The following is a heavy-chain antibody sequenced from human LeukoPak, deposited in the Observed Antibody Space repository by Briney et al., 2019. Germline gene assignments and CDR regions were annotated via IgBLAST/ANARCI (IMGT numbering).Heavy chain of an antibody. J-gene: IGHJ3*02. CDR1: GGSFSGYY. CDR3: ARFSWGNGSGYAFDI. CDR2: INHSGST. V-gene: IGHV4-34*01. D-gene: IGHD3-10*01. Sequence: SETLSLTCAVYGGSFSGYYWSWIRQPPGKGLEWIGEINHSGSTNYNPSLKSRVTISVDTSKNQFSLKLSSVTAADTAVYYCARFSWGNGSGYAFDIWGQGTMVTVSS.